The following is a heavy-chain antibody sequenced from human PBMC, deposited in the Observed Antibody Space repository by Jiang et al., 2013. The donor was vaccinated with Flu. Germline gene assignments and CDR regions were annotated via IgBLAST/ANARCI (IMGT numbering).Heavy chain of an antibody. J-gene: IGHJ3*02. D-gene: IGHD6-19*01. CDR3: ARDQGSSGWSDHDAFDI. CDR2: ISYDGSNK. CDR1: GFTFSSYA. Sequence: SCAASGFTFSSYAMRLGPPGSRQGAGVVAVISYDGSNKYYADSVKGRFTISRDNSKNTLYLQMNSLRAEDTAVYYCARDQGSSGWSDHDAFDIWGQGTMVTVSS. V-gene: IGHV3-30-3*01.